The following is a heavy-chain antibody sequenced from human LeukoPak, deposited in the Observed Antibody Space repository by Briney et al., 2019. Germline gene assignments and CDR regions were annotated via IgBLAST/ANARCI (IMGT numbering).Heavy chain of an antibody. J-gene: IGHJ6*02. Sequence: GGSLRLSCAASGFTFSRYSMNWVRQAPGKGLEWVSYISRSSSMINYADSVKGRFTVSRDNARNSLYLQMNSLRDEDTAVYYCARDYYYGSSGDYYAMDVWGQGTTVTASS. D-gene: IGHD3-22*01. CDR2: ISRSSSMI. CDR3: ARDYYYGSSGDYYAMDV. V-gene: IGHV3-48*02. CDR1: GFTFSRYS.